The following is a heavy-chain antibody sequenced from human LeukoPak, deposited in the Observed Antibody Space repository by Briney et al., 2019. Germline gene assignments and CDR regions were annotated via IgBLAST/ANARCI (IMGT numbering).Heavy chain of an antibody. D-gene: IGHD2-2*01. J-gene: IGHJ4*02. Sequence: SETLSLTCTVSGGSISSSSYYWGWIRQPPGKGLEWIGSIYYSGSTYYNPSLKSRVTISVDTSKNQFSLKLSSVTAADAAIYYCARHDSLQYCTSTNCKFDYWGQGTPVTVSS. CDR2: IYYSGST. V-gene: IGHV4-39*01. CDR3: ARHDSLQYCTSTNCKFDY. CDR1: GGSISSSSYY.